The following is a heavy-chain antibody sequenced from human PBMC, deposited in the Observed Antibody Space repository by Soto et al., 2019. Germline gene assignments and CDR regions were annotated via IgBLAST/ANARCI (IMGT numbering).Heavy chain of an antibody. CDR3: ASDFTSGATYSGPSFYSMDV. CDR1: GFTFSTYG. CDR2: IRYDGSNQ. D-gene: IGHD1-26*01. J-gene: IGHJ6*02. Sequence: GGSLRLSCAASGFTFSTYGMHWVRQAPGKGLEWVAGIRYDGSNQYYADSVKGQFTISRDNSKNTLYMQMDSLRADDTAVYYCASDFTSGATYSGPSFYSMDVWCQEAMLTVFS. V-gene: IGHV3-33*01.